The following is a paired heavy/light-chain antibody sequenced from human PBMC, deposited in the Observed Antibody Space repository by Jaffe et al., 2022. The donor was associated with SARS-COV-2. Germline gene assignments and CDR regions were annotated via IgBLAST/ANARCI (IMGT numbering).Light chain of an antibody. J-gene: IGKJ1*01. CDR3: QQYGSSPWT. Sequence: EIVLTQSPGTLPLSPGERATLSCRASRSVSSNYLAWYQQKPGQAPRLLIYGASSRATGIPDRFSGSGSGTDFTLTISRLEPEDFAVYYCQQYGSSPWTFGQGTKVEIK. V-gene: IGKV3-20*01. CDR1: RSVSSNY. CDR2: GAS.
Heavy chain of an antibody. V-gene: IGHV3-11*01. J-gene: IGHJ4*02. CDR2: ISKSGSTI. Sequence: QVQLVESGGGLVKPGGSLRLSCAASGFTFSDYYMSWIRQAPGKGLEWVSYISKSGSTISYADSVRGRFSISRDNAKKSLYLQMNSLRAEDTAVYYCARDYYGSGSYDIFDYWGQGTLVTVSS. CDR1: GFTFSDYY. CDR3: ARDYYGSGSYDIFDY. D-gene: IGHD3-10*01.